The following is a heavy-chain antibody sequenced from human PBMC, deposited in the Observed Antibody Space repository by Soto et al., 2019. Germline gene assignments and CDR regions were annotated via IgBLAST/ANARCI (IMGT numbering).Heavy chain of an antibody. CDR1: GYTLTELS. CDR2: FDPEDGET. D-gene: IGHD3-22*01. V-gene: IGHV1-24*01. Sequence: ASVKVSCKVSGYTLTELSMHWVRQAPGKGLEWMGGFDPEDGETIYAQKFQGRVTMTEDTSTDTAYMELSSLRSEDTAVYYYATISSGYYYQPDYWGQGTLVTVSS. CDR3: ATISSGYYYQPDY. J-gene: IGHJ4*02.